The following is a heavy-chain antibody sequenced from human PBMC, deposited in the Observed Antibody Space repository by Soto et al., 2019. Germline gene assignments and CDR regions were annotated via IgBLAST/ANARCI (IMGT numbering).Heavy chain of an antibody. V-gene: IGHV4-4*02. J-gene: IGHJ6*02. CDR2: IFHIGHT. CDR3: ARREYGMDV. CDR1: GGSIRSNHX. Sequence: QVQLQESGPGLVKPSGTLSLTCVVSGGSIRSNHXWSWVRQTPGKGLEWIGEIFHIGHTNYNPSXXXXXXXXXXXXXXXXXXXXXXXXXXXXXXXXXARREYGMDVWGQGTTVTVSS.